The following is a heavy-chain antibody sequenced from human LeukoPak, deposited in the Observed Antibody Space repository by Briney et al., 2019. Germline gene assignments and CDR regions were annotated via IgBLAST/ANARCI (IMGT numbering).Heavy chain of an antibody. Sequence: PGGSLRLSCAASGFDFSTYTMNWVRQAPGKGLEWVSSISSSSSYIYYADSVKGRFTISRDNAKNSMYLQVNSLRAEDTAVYYCTRDPGRCTSTSCYPDYWGQGTLVTVS. CDR1: GFDFSTYT. D-gene: IGHD2-2*01. V-gene: IGHV3-21*01. CDR3: TRDPGRCTSTSCYPDY. J-gene: IGHJ4*02. CDR2: ISSSSSYI.